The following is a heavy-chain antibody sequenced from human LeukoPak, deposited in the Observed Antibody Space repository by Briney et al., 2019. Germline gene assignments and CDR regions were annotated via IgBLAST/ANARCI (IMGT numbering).Heavy chain of an antibody. CDR2: IKSKTDGGTT. CDR1: GFTFSNAW. J-gene: IGHJ6*02. CDR3: TTDCCHSSGWYDYYYYGMDV. Sequence: GSLRLSCAASGFTFSNAWMSWVRQAPGKGLEWVGRIKSKTDGGTTDYAAPVKGRFTISRDDTKNTLYLQMNSLKTEDTAVYYCTTDCCHSSGWYDYYYYGMDVWGQGTTVTVSS. V-gene: IGHV3-15*01. D-gene: IGHD6-19*01.